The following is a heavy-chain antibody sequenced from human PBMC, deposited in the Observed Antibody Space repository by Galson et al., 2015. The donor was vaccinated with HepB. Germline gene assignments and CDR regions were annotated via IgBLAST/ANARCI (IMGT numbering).Heavy chain of an antibody. CDR1: GYGFSNYW. Sequence: QSGAEVTKPGESLKISCKGSGYGFSNYWIAWVRQMPGKGLEWMGIIYPGDSDTRYSPSFQGQVTISADKSISTAYLQWSSLKASDTAIYYCARIGYCSSGSCYASGTFDYWGQGALVTVSS. CDR2: IYPGDSDT. V-gene: IGHV5-51*01. J-gene: IGHJ4*02. CDR3: ARIGYCSSGSCYASGTFDY. D-gene: IGHD2-15*01.